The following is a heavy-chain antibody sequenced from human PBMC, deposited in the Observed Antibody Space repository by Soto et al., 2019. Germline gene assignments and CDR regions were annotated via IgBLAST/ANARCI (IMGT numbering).Heavy chain of an antibody. J-gene: IGHJ4*02. D-gene: IGHD1-26*01. Sequence: QVQLVQSGAEVKKPGSSVKVSCKASGGTFSSYAISWVRQAPGQGLEWMGGIIPIFGTANYAQKFQGRVTINADKATSTACLELSSLRSEDTAVYYCARGSSGSYPWYFDYWGQGTLVTVSS. V-gene: IGHV1-69*14. CDR2: IIPIFGTA. CDR1: GGTFSSYA. CDR3: ARGSSGSYPWYFDY.